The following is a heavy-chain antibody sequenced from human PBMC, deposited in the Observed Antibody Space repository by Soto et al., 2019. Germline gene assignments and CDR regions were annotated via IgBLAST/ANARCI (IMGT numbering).Heavy chain of an antibody. V-gene: IGHV2-5*02. CDR3: AHRTVAGTRSAFDI. CDR2: IYWDDDK. Sequence: QITLKESGPTLVKPTQTLTLTCTFSGFSLSTSGVGVGWIRQPPGKALEWLALIYWDDDKRYSPSLKSRLTITKDTSKNQVVLTMTNMDPVDTATYYCAHRTVAGTRSAFDIWGQGTMVTVSS. J-gene: IGHJ3*02. CDR1: GFSLSTSGVG. D-gene: IGHD6-19*01.